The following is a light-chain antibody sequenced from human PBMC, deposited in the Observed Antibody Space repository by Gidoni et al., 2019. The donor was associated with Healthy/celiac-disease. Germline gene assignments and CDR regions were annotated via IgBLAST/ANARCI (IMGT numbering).Light chain of an antibody. J-gene: IGKJ1*01. Sequence: EIVLTQSPGTLSLSPGERATLSCRASQSVSSSYLAWYQQKHGQAPRILIYGASSRATGIPDRFSGSGSGTDFTLPISRLEPEDFAVYYCQQYGSSLPTFGQGTKVEIK. CDR3: QQYGSSLPT. CDR1: QSVSSSY. V-gene: IGKV3-20*01. CDR2: GAS.